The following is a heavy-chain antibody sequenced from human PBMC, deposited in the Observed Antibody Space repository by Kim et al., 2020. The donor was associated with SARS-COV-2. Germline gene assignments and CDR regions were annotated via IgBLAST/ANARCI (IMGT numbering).Heavy chain of an antibody. CDR1: GYTFTSYG. V-gene: IGHV1-18*01. J-gene: IGHJ5*02. Sequence: ASVKVSCKASGYTFTSYGISWVRQAPGQGLEWMGWISAYNGNTNYAQKLQGRVTMTTDTSTSTAYMELRRLRSDDTAVYYCAGDIVVVVAGRTHNWFDPWGQGPLVTVSS. D-gene: IGHD2-15*01. CDR2: ISAYNGNT. CDR3: AGDIVVVVAGRTHNWFDP.